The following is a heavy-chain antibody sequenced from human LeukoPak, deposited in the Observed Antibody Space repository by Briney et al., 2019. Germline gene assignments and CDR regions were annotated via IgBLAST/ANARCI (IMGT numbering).Heavy chain of an antibody. CDR1: GFVFSSYS. CDR3: VRDPVDY. CDR2: IKQDASDK. Sequence: PGGSLRLSCAASGFVFSSYSFNWVRQAPGKGLEWVASIKQDASDKYYVDSVKGRFTISRDNAKNSLFLQMISLRAEDTALYYCVRDPVDYWGQGILVTVSS. V-gene: IGHV3-7*01. J-gene: IGHJ4*02.